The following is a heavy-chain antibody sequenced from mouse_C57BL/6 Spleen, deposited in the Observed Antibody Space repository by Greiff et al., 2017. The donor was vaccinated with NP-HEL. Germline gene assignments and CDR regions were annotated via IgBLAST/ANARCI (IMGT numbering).Heavy chain of an antibody. D-gene: IGHD2-2*01. CDR2: INPNNGGT. CDR3: AREGVTTSGYYYAMDY. Sequence: EVQLQQSGPELVKPGASVKIPCKASGYTFTDYNMDWVKQSHGKSLEWIGDINPNNGGTIYNQKFKGKATLTVDKSSSTAYMELRSLTSEDTAVYYCAREGVTTSGYYYAMDYWGQGTSVTVSS. V-gene: IGHV1-18*01. CDR1: GYTFTDYN. J-gene: IGHJ4*01.